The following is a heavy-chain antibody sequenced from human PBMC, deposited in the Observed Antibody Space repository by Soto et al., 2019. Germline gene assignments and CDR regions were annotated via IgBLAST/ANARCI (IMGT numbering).Heavy chain of an antibody. J-gene: IGHJ4*02. Sequence: QVQLQESGPGLVKPSQTLSLTCTVSGGSITSGAYYWSWIRQHPGKGLEWIGYIYYTGSTYYNPSLQRRGTISIDTSKNQFSLELSSVTAAATAVYYCARASSYYGGGGYWGQGTLVTVSS. CDR2: IYYTGST. V-gene: IGHV4-31*03. CDR1: GGSITSGAYY. D-gene: IGHD3-10*01. CDR3: ARASSYYGGGGY.